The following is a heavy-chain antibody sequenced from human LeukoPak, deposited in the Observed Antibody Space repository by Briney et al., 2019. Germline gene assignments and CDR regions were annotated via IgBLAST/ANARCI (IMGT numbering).Heavy chain of an antibody. CDR3: ARGGDYGDKTIDY. CDR1: GFTFSSYW. D-gene: IGHD4-17*01. V-gene: IGHV3-7*01. J-gene: IGHJ4*02. CDR2: INLDGGAK. Sequence: GGSLRLSCEASGFTFSSYWMNWVRQAPGKGLEWVAYINLDGGAKYYVDSVKGRFIISRDNAKNSLYLQMNSLRAEDTAVYYCARGGDYGDKTIDYWGQGTLVTVSS.